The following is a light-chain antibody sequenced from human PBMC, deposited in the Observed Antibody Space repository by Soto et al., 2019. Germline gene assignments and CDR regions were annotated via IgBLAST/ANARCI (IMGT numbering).Light chain of an antibody. J-gene: IGKJ2*01. Sequence: EIVLTQSPATLSLSPGVRATLSCRASQSVGSSLAWFQHKPGQAPRLLIYDASNRATGIPARFSGSGSGTDFTLTISSLEPEDFAVYYCQQRSNWPRTFGQGTKLEIK. CDR2: DAS. V-gene: IGKV3-11*01. CDR1: QSVGSS. CDR3: QQRSNWPRT.